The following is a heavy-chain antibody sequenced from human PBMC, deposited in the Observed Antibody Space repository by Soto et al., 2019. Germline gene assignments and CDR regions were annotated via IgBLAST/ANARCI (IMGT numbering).Heavy chain of an antibody. CDR2: IYYSGST. V-gene: IGHV4-31*03. Sequence: QVQLQESGPGLVKPSQTLSLTCTVSGGSISSGGYYWSWIRQHPGKGLEWIGYIYYSGSTYYNPSLKSRVTISVDTSKNQFPLKLSSVTAADTAVYYCARDTTPYYCYYGMDVWGQGTTVTVSS. CDR3: ARDTTPYYCYYGMDV. D-gene: IGHD1-1*01. J-gene: IGHJ6*02. CDR1: GGSISSGGYY.